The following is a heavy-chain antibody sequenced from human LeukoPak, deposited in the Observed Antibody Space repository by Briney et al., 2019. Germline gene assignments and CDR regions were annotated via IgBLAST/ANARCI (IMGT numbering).Heavy chain of an antibody. CDR1: GYSISSGYY. D-gene: IGHD3-10*01. V-gene: IGHV4-38-2*01. CDR2: IYHSGST. Sequence: PSETLSLTCAVCGYSISSGYYWGWIRQAPGKGLGWIGSIYHSGSTYYNPSLKSRVTISVDTSKNQFSLKLSSVTAADTAVYYCARLEITMVRGVITYFDYWGQGTLVTVSS. CDR3: ARLEITMVRGVITYFDY. J-gene: IGHJ4*02.